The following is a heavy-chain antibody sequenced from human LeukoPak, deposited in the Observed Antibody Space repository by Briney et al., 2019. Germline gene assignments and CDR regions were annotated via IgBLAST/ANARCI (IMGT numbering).Heavy chain of an antibody. CDR3: AISSKKDSGNYYDFDY. CDR1: GGSSSGYY. D-gene: IGHD1-26*01. V-gene: IGHV4-34*01. J-gene: IGHJ4*02. Sequence: SETLSLTCAVYGGSSSGYYWSWIRQPPGKGLEWIGEINQSGSTNYNPSLKSRVTISVDTSKNQFSLKVNSVTAADTAVYYCAISSKKDSGNYYDFDYWGQGTLVTVSS. CDR2: INQSGST.